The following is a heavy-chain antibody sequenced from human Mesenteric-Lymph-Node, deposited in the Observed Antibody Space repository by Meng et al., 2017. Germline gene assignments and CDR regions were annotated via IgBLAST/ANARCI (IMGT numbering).Heavy chain of an antibody. J-gene: IGHJ4*02. D-gene: IGHD5-18*01. CDR1: GGSFSGYY. CDR3: ARVKRQLWLHYFDY. V-gene: IGHV4-34*01. Sequence: QVQLQQWGAGLLKPSETLAPTCAVYGGSFSGYYWSWIRQPPGKGLEWIGEINHSGSTNYNPSLKSRVTISVDTSKNQFSLKLSSVTAADTAVYYCARVKRQLWLHYFDYWGQGTLVTVSS. CDR2: INHSGST.